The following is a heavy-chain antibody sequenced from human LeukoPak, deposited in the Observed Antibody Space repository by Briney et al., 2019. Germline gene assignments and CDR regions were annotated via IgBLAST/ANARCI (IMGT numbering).Heavy chain of an antibody. CDR1: GFTFSSYS. J-gene: IGHJ6*03. CDR3: ARTPYYDFWSGYPYYMDV. CDR2: ISSSSSTI. V-gene: IGHV3-48*01. Sequence: GGSLRLSCAASGFTFSSYSMNWVRQAPGKGLEWVSYISSSSSTIYYADSVKGRFTISRDNAKNSLYLQMNSLRAEDTAVYYCARTPYYDFWSGYPYYMDVWGKGTTVTVSS. D-gene: IGHD3-3*01.